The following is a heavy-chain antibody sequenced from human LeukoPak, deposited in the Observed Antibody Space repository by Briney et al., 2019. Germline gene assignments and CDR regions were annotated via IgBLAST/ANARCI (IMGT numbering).Heavy chain of an antibody. Sequence: SETLSLTCTVSGGSITNFYWSWIRQPAGKGLERIGRIYSSGTITYNPSLERRVSMSVDTSKNQFSLKLSSVTAADTAVYYCARDSGTTGEVKFDPWGQGTLVIVSS. CDR1: GGSITNFY. CDR3: ARDSGTTGEVKFDP. D-gene: IGHD3-10*01. V-gene: IGHV4-4*07. CDR2: IYSSGTI. J-gene: IGHJ5*02.